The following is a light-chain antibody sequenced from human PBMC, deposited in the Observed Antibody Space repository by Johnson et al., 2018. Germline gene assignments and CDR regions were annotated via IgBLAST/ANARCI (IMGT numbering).Light chain of an antibody. CDR3: GTRDRSLSDGNV. V-gene: IGLV1-51*02. CDR1: SSNIGNNY. Sequence: QSVLTQPPSVSAAPGQKVTISCSGSSSNIGNNYVSWYQQLPGTAPKLLIYENNKRPSGIPDRFSGSKSGTSVTLGITGLQTGDEADYYFGTRDRSLSDGNVFGTRTKVTVL. J-gene: IGLJ1*01. CDR2: ENN.